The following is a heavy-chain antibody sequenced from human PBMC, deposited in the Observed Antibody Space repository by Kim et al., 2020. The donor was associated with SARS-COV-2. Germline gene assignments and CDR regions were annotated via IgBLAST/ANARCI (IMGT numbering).Heavy chain of an antibody. Sequence: SLNSRVTISVDTSKNQFSLKLSSVTAADTAVYYCARDRWNYYDSSGYWGYWGQGTLVTVSS. J-gene: IGHJ4*02. D-gene: IGHD3-22*01. CDR3: ARDRWNYYDSSGYWGY. V-gene: IGHV4-61*02.